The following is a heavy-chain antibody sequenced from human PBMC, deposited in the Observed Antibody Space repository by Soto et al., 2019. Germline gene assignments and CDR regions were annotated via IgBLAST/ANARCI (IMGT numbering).Heavy chain of an antibody. D-gene: IGHD3-22*01. Sequence: QVQLQESGPGLVKPSETLSLTCTVSGGSILSYYWSWVRQPPGKELEYIGHVYYSGTTTYNPSLKMRVTMSVDTSKEQFALKLTYVTAADTAVYYCATYDSTGKFDYWGQGILVTVSS. CDR1: GGSILSYY. V-gene: IGHV4-59*01. CDR3: ATYDSTGKFDY. CDR2: VYYSGTT. J-gene: IGHJ4*02.